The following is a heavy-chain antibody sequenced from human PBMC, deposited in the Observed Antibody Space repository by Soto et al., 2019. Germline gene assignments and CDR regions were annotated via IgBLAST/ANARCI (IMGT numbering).Heavy chain of an antibody. CDR2: IYSGGST. Sequence: GGSLRLSCAASGFTVSSNYMSWVRQAPGKGLEWVSVIYSGGSTYYADSVKGRFTISRHNSKNTLYLQMNSLRAEDTAVYYCARLYCSSTSCYPHGYYYYYYYMDVWGKGTTVTVSS. J-gene: IGHJ6*03. D-gene: IGHD2-2*01. V-gene: IGHV3-53*04. CDR3: ARLYCSSTSCYPHGYYYYYYYMDV. CDR1: GFTVSSNY.